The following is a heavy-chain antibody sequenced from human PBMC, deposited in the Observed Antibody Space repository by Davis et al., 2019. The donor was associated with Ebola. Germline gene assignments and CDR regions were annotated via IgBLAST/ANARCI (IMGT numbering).Heavy chain of an antibody. Sequence: SETLSLTCTVSGGSISSYYWSWIRQPPGKGLEWIGYIYYSGSTSYNPSLKSRVTISVDTAKNQFPLKLSSVTAADTAVYYCARVASYGDYFDYWGLGTLVTVSS. CDR2: IYYSGST. CDR1: GGSISSYY. D-gene: IGHD4-17*01. J-gene: IGHJ4*02. V-gene: IGHV4-59*12. CDR3: ARVASYGDYFDY.